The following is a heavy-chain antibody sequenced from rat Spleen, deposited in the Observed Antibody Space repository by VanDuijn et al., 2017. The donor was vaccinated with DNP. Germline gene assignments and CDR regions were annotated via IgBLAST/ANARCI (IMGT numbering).Heavy chain of an antibody. CDR1: GFTFRDHY. V-gene: IGHV5-22*01. CDR3: TTGIYYYDGYYHLFAY. J-gene: IGHJ3*01. D-gene: IGHD1-12*03. CDR2: ISYAGRDT. Sequence: EVQLVESGGGLVQPGGSLRLSCAASGFTFRDHYMAWVRQIPQKGLEWVASISYAGRDTYYGGSFQGRFTISRDDAKNTLSLQMNSLRSEDTATYYCTTGIYYYDGYYHLFAYWGQGTLVTVSS.